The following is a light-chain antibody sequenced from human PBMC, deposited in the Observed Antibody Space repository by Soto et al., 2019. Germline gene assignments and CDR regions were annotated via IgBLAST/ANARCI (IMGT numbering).Light chain of an antibody. CDR1: RTISRN. CDR3: QPHNNWPVVT. J-gene: IGKJ4*01. Sequence: EMVMTPSPVTLSGSPGERVTLSCRASRTISRNLAWYQQKPGQAPRLLIYGASTRATGIPDRCSGSGSGTEVTLTINSRQSADVAMYYCQPHNNWPVVTFGGGTRVEIK. V-gene: IGKV3-15*01. CDR2: GAS.